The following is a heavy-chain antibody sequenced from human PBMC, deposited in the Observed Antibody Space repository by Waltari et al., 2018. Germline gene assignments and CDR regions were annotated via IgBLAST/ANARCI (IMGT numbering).Heavy chain of an antibody. J-gene: IGHJ4*02. CDR1: GFTFSSYA. D-gene: IGHD3-10*01. CDR2: ISGSGGST. Sequence: EVQLVESGGGLVQPGGSLRLSCAASGFTFSSYAMSWVRQAPGKGLEWVSAISGSGGSTYYADSVKGRFTISRDNSKNTLYLQMNSLRAEDTAVYYCAKDSMFRDYGSGDYFDYWGQGTLVTVSS. V-gene: IGHV3-23*04. CDR3: AKDSMFRDYGSGDYFDY.